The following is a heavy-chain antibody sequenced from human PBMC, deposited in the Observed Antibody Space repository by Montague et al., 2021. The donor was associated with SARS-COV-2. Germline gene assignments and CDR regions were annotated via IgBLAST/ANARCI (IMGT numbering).Heavy chain of an antibody. CDR1: GGSISSNSYY. CDR2: IYYTGST. Sequence: SETLSLTCTVSGGSISSNSYYWCWIRQPPGRGLEWIGSIYYTGSTYYNPSLNSRVTISVDTSKNQFSLKLSSVTAADTAVYYCARDTRIAMLVVVTRYGLDVWGQGTTVTVSS. D-gene: IGHD3-22*01. V-gene: IGHV4-39*07. CDR3: ARDTRIAMLVVVTRYGLDV. J-gene: IGHJ6*02.